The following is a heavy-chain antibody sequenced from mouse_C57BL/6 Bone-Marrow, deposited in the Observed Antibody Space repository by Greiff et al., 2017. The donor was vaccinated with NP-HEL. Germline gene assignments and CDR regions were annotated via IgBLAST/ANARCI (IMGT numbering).Heavy chain of an antibody. V-gene: IGHV1-4*01. J-gene: IGHJ4*01. CDR3: ARSMGNWDDAMDY. CDR2: INPSSGYT. CDR1: GYTFTSYT. D-gene: IGHD4-1*01. Sequence: VQLQQSGAELARPGASVKMSCKASGYTFTSYTMHWVKQRPGQGLEWIGYINPSSGYTKYNQKFKDKATLTADKSSSTAYMQLSSLTSEDSAVYYCARSMGNWDDAMDYWGQGTSVTVSS.